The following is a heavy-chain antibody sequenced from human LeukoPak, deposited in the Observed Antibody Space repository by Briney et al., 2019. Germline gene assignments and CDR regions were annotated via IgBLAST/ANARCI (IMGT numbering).Heavy chain of an antibody. D-gene: IGHD3-10*01. CDR3: AKRITMVRGVYGAFYI. CDR1: GFTFSSYG. CDR2: ISYDGSNK. J-gene: IGHJ3*02. V-gene: IGHV3-30*18. Sequence: PGRSLRLSCAASGFTFSSYGMHWVRQAPGKGLEWVAVISYDGSNKYYADSVKGRFTISRDNSMNTLYLQMNSLRAEDTAVYYCAKRITMVRGVYGAFYIWGQGTMVTVSS.